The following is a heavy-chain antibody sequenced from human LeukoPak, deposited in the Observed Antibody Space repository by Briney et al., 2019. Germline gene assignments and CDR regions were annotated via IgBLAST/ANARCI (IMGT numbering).Heavy chain of an antibody. V-gene: IGHV3-53*01. CDR3: ARSPRIYDSSGYYLVEYFDL. CDR2: IYSGGST. D-gene: IGHD3-22*01. CDR1: GFTVSTNY. J-gene: IGHJ2*01. Sequence: GGSLRLSCAASGFTVSTNYMSWVRQAPGKGLEWVSIIYSGGSTSYSDSVKGRFTISRDISKNTLFLQMSSLRAEDTAVYYCARSPRIYDSSGYYLVEYFDLWGRGTLVTVSS.